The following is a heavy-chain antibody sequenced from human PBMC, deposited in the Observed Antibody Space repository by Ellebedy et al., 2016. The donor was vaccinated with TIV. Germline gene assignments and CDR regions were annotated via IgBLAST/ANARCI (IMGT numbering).Heavy chain of an antibody. Sequence: GESLKISXAASGFTFSSYSMNWVRQAPGKGLEWVSSISSSSSYIYYADSVKGRFTISRDNAKNSLYLQMNSLRAEDTAVYYCARARDYYGSGTYYNTDFWGQGTLVTVSS. CDR2: ISSSSSYI. CDR1: GFTFSSYS. D-gene: IGHD3-10*01. J-gene: IGHJ4*02. CDR3: ARARDYYGSGTYYNTDF. V-gene: IGHV3-21*01.